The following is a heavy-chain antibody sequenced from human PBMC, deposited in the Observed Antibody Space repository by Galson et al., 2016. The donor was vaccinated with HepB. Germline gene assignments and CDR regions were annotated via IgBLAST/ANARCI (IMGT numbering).Heavy chain of an antibody. CDR3: ARSLGWYFDV. V-gene: IGHV3-21*01. Sequence: SLRLSCAASGFTFDNYTMNWLRQAPEKGLEWVSSVSHSSTYVYYADSVEGRFTISRDNAKNSLYLEMNSLRVEDTAVFYCARSLGWYFDVWGRGTLVTVSS. CDR2: VSHSSTYV. J-gene: IGHJ2*01. CDR1: GFTFDNYT. D-gene: IGHD6-6*01.